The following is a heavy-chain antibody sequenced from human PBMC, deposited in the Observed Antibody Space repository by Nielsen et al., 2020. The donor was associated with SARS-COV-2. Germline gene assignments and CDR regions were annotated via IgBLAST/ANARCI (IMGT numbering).Heavy chain of an antibody. CDR1: GGIFSCYA. Sequence: SVQASCLASGGIFSCYAISWVRPAPGQGVEWMGGIIPIFGTANYAQKLQGRVTHTADEYTSTAYMELSSLRSEETAVYYCASPPGVTHPYYYGMDVWGQGTTVTVSS. D-gene: IGHD2-8*01. CDR2: IIPIFGTA. V-gene: IGHV1-69*13. CDR3: ASPPGVTHPYYYGMDV. J-gene: IGHJ6*02.